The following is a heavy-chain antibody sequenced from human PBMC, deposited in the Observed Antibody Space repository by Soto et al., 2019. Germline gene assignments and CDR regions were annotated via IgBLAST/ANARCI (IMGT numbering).Heavy chain of an antibody. D-gene: IGHD2-8*01. CDR3: SRGYCINAVCYDRFDY. V-gene: IGHV3-23*01. CDR1: GFTFSSYV. CDR2: ISGRGGNI. J-gene: IGHJ4*02. Sequence: GESLKISCAASGFTFSSYVMNWVRQAPGKGLEWVSIISGRGGNIYYADSVKGRFTISRDNSKNTLYLEINSLRAEDTAVYYCSRGYCINAVCYDRFDYWGQGTLVTVSS.